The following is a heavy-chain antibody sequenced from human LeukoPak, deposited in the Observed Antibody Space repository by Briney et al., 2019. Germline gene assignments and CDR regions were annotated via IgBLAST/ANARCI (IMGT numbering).Heavy chain of an antibody. V-gene: IGHV3-23*01. J-gene: IGHJ4*02. CDR2: ISGSGGST. CDR3: ARLYDDYTNGHFDS. D-gene: IGHD4-11*01. CDR1: GFTFSSYA. Sequence: GGSLRLSCAASGFTFSSYAMSWVRQAPGKGLEWVSAISGSGGSTYYADSVKGRFTISRDNAKNSLYLQMNSLRAEDTAVYYCARLYDDYTNGHFDSWGQGTLVTVPS.